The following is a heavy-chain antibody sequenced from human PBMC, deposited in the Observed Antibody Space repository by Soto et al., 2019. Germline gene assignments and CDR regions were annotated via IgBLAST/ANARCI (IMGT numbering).Heavy chain of an antibody. Sequence: GGSLRLSCAASGFTFSSYAMSWVRQAPGKGLEWVSAIAASGATTYYADSVKGRLTVSRDNSKNTLYLQMNSLRAEDTAVYYCAKDRGGSGWRFDYWGQGTLVTVSS. J-gene: IGHJ4*02. V-gene: IGHV3-23*01. D-gene: IGHD6-19*01. CDR1: GFTFSSYA. CDR2: IAASGATT. CDR3: AKDRGGSGWRFDY.